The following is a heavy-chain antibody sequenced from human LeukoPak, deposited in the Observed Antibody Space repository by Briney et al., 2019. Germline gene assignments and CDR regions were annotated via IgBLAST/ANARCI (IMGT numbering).Heavy chain of an antibody. CDR2: ISSSSSDI. Sequence: GGSLRLSCAASGFIFSTYSMNWVRQAPGKGLEWVSYISSSSSDIYYADSVKGRFTISRDSAKNSLYLQMNSLRAEDTAVYYCARVLNHYYDSSGFDYWGQGTLVTVSS. CDR1: GFIFSTYS. V-gene: IGHV3-21*01. J-gene: IGHJ4*02. D-gene: IGHD3-22*01. CDR3: ARVLNHYYDSSGFDY.